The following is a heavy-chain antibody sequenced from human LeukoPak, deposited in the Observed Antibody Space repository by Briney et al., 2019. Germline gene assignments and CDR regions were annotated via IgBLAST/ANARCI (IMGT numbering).Heavy chain of an antibody. Sequence: ASVKVSCKASGGTFSSYAIGWVRQAPGQGLGWMGGIIPIFGTANYAQKFQGRVTITADESTSTAYMELSSLRSEDTAVYYCARSRNSGSFQGMHYWGQGTLVTVSS. CDR1: GGTFSSYA. J-gene: IGHJ4*02. CDR3: ARSRNSGSFQGMHY. CDR2: IIPIFGTA. D-gene: IGHD1-26*01. V-gene: IGHV1-69*13.